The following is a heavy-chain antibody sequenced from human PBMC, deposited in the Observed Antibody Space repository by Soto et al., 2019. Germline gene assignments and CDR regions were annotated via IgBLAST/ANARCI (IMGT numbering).Heavy chain of an antibody. D-gene: IGHD5-18*01. CDR1: GFTFSSYA. Sequence: GGSLRLSCAASGFTFSSYAMSWVRQAPGKGLEWVSAISGSGGSTYYADSVKGRFTISRDNSKNTLYLQMNSLRAEDTAVYYCAKAAQGYSYGYGAYWFDPWGQGTLVTVSS. CDR2: ISGSGGST. J-gene: IGHJ5*02. CDR3: AKAAQGYSYGYGAYWFDP. V-gene: IGHV3-23*01.